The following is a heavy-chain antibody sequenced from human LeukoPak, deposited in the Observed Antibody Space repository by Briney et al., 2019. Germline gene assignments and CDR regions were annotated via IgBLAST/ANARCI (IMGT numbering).Heavy chain of an antibody. CDR3: ARQANSFGVAGYYYYGMDV. V-gene: IGHV4-59*01. CDR1: GGSISSYY. Sequence: SETLSLTCTVSGGSISSYYWSRIRQPPGKGLEWIGYIYYSGSTNYNPSLKSRVTISVDTSKNQFSLKLSSVTAADTAVYYCARQANSFGVAGYYYYGMDVWGQGTTVTVSS. D-gene: IGHD3-3*01. CDR2: IYYSGST. J-gene: IGHJ6*02.